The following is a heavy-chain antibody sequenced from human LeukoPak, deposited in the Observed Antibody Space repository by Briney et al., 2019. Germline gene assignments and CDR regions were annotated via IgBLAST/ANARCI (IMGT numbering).Heavy chain of an antibody. Sequence: AGGSLRLSCAASGFTFSSYSMNWVRQAPGKGLEWVSSISSSSSYIYYADSVKGRFTISRDNAKNSLYLQMNSLRAEDTAVYYCAKDRGYYDSSGYSFDYWGQGTLVTVSS. CDR3: AKDRGYYDSSGYSFDY. J-gene: IGHJ4*02. CDR1: GFTFSSYS. V-gene: IGHV3-21*04. D-gene: IGHD3-22*01. CDR2: ISSSSSYI.